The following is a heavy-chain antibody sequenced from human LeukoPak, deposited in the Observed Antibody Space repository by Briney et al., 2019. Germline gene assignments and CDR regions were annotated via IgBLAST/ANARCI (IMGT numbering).Heavy chain of an antibody. CDR2: IYTSGIT. V-gene: IGHV4-4*07. CDR3: TRGDPITVVWGGVTRGSPFFIDV. Sequence: PWETLSLTCSVSGDSISTSYWSWIRQPAGEGLEWIGRIYTSGITNYNPSLKSRVTMSVDTSKKQFSLKLNSVTAAETAVLYCTRGDPITVVWGGVTRGSPFFIDVWGKGTTVTVSS. D-gene: IGHD3-10*01. CDR1: GDSISTSY. J-gene: IGHJ6*03.